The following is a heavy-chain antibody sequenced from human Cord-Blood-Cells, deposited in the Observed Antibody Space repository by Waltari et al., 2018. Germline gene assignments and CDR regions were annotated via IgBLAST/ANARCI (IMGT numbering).Heavy chain of an antibody. J-gene: IGHJ4*02. CDR2: IIPIFSTA. D-gene: IGHD1-26*01. Sequence: QVQLVQSGAEVKKPGYSVKVSCEARGGTFGSYAISWVRQAPGQGLEWMGGIIPIFSTANYAQKFQGRVTITADESTSTAYMELSSLRSEDTAVYYCASSMGATRLDYWGQGTLVTVSS. V-gene: IGHV1-69*01. CDR3: ASSMGATRLDY. CDR1: GGTFGSYA.